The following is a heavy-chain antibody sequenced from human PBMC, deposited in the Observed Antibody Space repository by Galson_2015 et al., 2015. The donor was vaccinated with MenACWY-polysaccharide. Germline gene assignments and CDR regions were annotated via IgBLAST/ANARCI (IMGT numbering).Heavy chain of an antibody. CDR3: ARKFDY. CDR2: ISHRGST. Sequence: ETLSLTCAVAGYSISRSDWWAWVRQPPGKGREWIGEISHRGSTTYSPSLKSRVTISMDKSKNQFSLRLNSVTAADAAVYYCARKFDYWGQGVLVIVSS. CDR1: GYSISRSDW. V-gene: IGHV4-4*02. J-gene: IGHJ4*02.